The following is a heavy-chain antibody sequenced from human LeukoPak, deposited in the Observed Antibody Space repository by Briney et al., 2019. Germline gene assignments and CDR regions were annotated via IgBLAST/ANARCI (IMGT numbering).Heavy chain of an antibody. D-gene: IGHD3-22*01. Sequence: PSQTLSLTCTVSGVSISIGGYYWGWIRQPPGKGLEWIGCISYSGRTYKYPSLRSRLTMSVDTSKSQFSLKLNSVTAADRAVYYCVRASFVRALYVDSSGSYYFDNWGQGTLVTVAS. CDR1: GVSISIGGYY. CDR3: VRASFVRALYVDSSGSYYFDN. V-gene: IGHV4-30-4*01. CDR2: ISYSGRT. J-gene: IGHJ4*02.